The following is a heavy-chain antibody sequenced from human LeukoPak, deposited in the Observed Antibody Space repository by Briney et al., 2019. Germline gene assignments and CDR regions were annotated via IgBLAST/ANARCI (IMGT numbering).Heavy chain of an antibody. Sequence: GGSLRLSCAASGFPFSRDATHWVRQSPGKGLVWLSRISPDGSTTNYADSVKGRFTISRDNAKNTLYLQMNSLTDEDTAVYYCASDVAYKFDYWGQGTLVTFSS. CDR3: ASDVAYKFDY. CDR2: ISPDGSTT. J-gene: IGHJ4*02. V-gene: IGHV3-74*01. D-gene: IGHD5-24*01. CDR1: GFPFSRDA.